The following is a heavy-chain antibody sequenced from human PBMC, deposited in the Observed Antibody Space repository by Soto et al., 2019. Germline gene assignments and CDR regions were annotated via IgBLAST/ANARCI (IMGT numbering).Heavy chain of an antibody. Sequence: GESLKISCAASGFTFSSYGMHWVRQAPGKGLEWVAVIWYDGSNKYYADSVKGRFTISRDNSKNTLYLQMNSLRAEDTAVYYCARGQLELLESAFDIWGQGTMVTVSS. CDR3: ARGQLELLESAFDI. CDR1: GFTFSSYG. D-gene: IGHD1-7*01. J-gene: IGHJ3*02. CDR2: IWYDGSNK. V-gene: IGHV3-33*01.